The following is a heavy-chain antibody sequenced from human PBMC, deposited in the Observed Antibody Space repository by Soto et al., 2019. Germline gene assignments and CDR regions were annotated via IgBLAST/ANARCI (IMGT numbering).Heavy chain of an antibody. D-gene: IGHD6-19*01. CDR3: ARRMYSSGWYVFDY. V-gene: IGHV1-3*01. CDR2: INAGNGNT. J-gene: IGHJ4*02. CDR1: GDAFTSYA. Sequence: ASVKVCCKASGDAFTSYAMHWAHQAPGQRLEWMGWINAGNGNTKYSQKFQDRVTITRDTSASTAYMELSSLRSEDTAVYYCARRMYSSGWYVFDYWGQGTLVTVSS.